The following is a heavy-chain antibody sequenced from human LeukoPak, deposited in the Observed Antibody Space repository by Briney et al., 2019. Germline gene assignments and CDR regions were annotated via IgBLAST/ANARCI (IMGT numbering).Heavy chain of an antibody. CDR3: ARESSGTSYYYGSGSYNLKYFDY. J-gene: IGHJ4*02. CDR2: MRRDGNEI. V-gene: IGHV3-7*01. D-gene: IGHD3-10*01. Sequence: GGSLRLSCSASGFTFSTYWMSWVRRAPGKGLEWVANMRRDGNEIYYLDSVRGRFTISRDNAKNSLYPQMNSLRAEDTAVYYCARESSGTSYYYGSGSYNLKYFDYWGQGTLVTVSS. CDR1: GFTFSTYW.